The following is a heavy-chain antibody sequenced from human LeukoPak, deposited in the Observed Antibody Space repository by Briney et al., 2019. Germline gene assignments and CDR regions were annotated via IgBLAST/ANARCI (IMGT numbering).Heavy chain of an antibody. CDR1: GFIFDDYG. Sequence: GGSLRLSCAASGFIFDDYGMHWVRQTPGKGLEWVSSISWNSVKKGYADSVKGRFTISRDNAKNSLYLQMNSLRAEDTAVYYCARDGIAAAAGFDYWGQGTLVTVSS. CDR3: ARDGIAAAAGFDY. V-gene: IGHV3-9*01. J-gene: IGHJ4*02. D-gene: IGHD6-13*01. CDR2: ISWNSVKK.